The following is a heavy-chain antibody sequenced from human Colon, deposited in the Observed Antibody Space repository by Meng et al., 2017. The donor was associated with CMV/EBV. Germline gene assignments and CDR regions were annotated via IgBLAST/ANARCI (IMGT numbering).Heavy chain of an antibody. J-gene: IGHJ6*02. Sequence: GGSLRLSCIGSGFIFGDYSMSWVRQAPGKGLEWVSVIYSGGSTYYADSVKGRFTISRDNSKNTLYLQMNSLRAEDTAVYYCARDLRSRGGRGYYYYGMDVWGQGTTVTVSS. CDR2: IYSGGST. CDR3: ARDLRSRGGRGYYYYGMDV. V-gene: IGHV3-66*02. D-gene: IGHD3-3*01. CDR1: GFIFGDYS.